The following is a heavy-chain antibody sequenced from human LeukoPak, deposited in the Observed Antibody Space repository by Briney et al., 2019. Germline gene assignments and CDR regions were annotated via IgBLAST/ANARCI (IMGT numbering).Heavy chain of an antibody. CDR3: AREFSTNWFDP. V-gene: IGHV4-4*07. J-gene: IGHJ5*02. CDR2: IYATGST. Sequence: SETLSLTCTVSGASISTYYWTWIRQPPGKGLEWIGRIYATGSTNYNPSLESRVTMSVDTSKNHLSLKVTSVTAADTAVYYCAREFSTNWFDPWGQGTLVTVSS. CDR1: GASISTYY.